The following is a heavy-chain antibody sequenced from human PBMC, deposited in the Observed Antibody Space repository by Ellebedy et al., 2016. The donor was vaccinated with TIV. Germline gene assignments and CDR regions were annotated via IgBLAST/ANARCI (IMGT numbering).Heavy chain of an antibody. D-gene: IGHD3-22*01. CDR3: ARDYYDSSGYYHLDY. V-gene: IGHV3-33*08. CDR2: IWYDGSNK. J-gene: IGHJ4*02. CDR1: GFTFSSYG. Sequence: PGGSLRLSCAASGFTFSSYGMHWVRTPPGKGLEWVAVIWYDGSNKYYADSVKGRFTISRDNSKNTLYLQMNSLSTEDTAVYYCARDYYDSSGYYHLDYWGQGTLVTVSS.